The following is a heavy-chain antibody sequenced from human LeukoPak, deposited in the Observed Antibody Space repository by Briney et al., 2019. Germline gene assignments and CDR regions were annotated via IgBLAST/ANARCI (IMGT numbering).Heavy chain of an antibody. V-gene: IGHV4-30-2*01. J-gene: IGHJ4*02. Sequence: PSETLSLTCTVSGGSISSGGYYWSWIRQPPGKGLEWIGYIYHSGSTYYNPSLKSRVTISVDRSKNQFSLKLSSVTAADTAVYYCARSPGDYVDYWGQGTLVTVSS. CDR1: GGSISSGGYY. CDR3: ARSPGDYVDY. D-gene: IGHD4-17*01. CDR2: IYHSGST.